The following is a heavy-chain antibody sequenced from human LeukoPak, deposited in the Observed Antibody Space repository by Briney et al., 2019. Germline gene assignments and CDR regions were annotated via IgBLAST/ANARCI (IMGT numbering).Heavy chain of an antibody. CDR1: GYTFIGYY. CDR2: INPISDDT. D-gene: IGHD1-26*01. V-gene: IGHV1-2*02. Sequence: GASVKVSCKASGYTFIGYYMNWVRQAPGQGLEWMGWINPISDDTNYAQKFQGRVTMTRDTSVSTTFMELSRLTPDDTSVYYCARDPGGRSADYWGRGTLVTVSS. J-gene: IGHJ4*02. CDR3: ARDPGGRSADY.